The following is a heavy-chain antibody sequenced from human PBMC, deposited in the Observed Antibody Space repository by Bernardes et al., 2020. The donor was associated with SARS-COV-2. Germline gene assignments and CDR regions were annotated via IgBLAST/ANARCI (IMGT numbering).Heavy chain of an antibody. V-gene: IGHV5-51*01. CDR2: IYPGDSDT. Sequence: GESLKISCKGSGYSFTSYWIGWVRQMPGKGLEWMGIIYPGDSDTRYSPSFQGQVTISADKSISTAYLQWSSLKASDTAMYYCARNSWEYSGSYYYYYGMDVWGQGTTVTVSS. CDR1: GYSFTSYW. J-gene: IGHJ6*02. D-gene: IGHD1-26*01. CDR3: ARNSWEYSGSYYYYYGMDV.